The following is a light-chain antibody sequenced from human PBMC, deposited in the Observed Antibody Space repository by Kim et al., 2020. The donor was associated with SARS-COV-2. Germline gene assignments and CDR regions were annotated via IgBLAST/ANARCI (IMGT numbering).Light chain of an antibody. CDR1: QSVTSSY. J-gene: IGKJ1*01. V-gene: IGKV3-20*01. CDR2: GAS. Sequence: EIVLTQSPGTLSLSPGETATLSCRASQSVTSSYLAWYQQKPGQPPRLLIYGASNRATGIPDRFSGSGSGTDFTLTISRLESEDLAVYYCQQYGTSLRTFGQGTKVEIK. CDR3: QQYGTSLRT.